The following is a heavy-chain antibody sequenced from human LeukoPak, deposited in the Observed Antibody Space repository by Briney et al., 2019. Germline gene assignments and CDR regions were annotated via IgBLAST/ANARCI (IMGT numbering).Heavy chain of an antibody. CDR3: ARQQFITMIVVGNFDY. CDR1: GYSISNGYY. D-gene: IGHD3-22*01. V-gene: IGHV4-38-2*02. J-gene: IGHJ4*02. Sequence: SETLSLTCTVSGYSISNGYYWGWIRQPPGKGLEWIGSIYYSGSTYYNPSLKSRVTISVDTSKNQFSLKLSSVAATDTAVYYCARQQFITMIVVGNFDYWGQGTLVTVS. CDR2: IYYSGST.